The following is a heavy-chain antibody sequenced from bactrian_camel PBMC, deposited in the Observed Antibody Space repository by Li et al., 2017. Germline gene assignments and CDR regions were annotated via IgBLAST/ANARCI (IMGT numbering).Heavy chain of an antibody. CDR2: FATGGGFI. CDR1: GYTSDTYC. J-gene: IGHJ6*01. Sequence: HVQLVESGGGSVQAGGSLRLSCAASGYTSDTYCMAWFRQAPGKEREGVACFATGGGFINYSDSVKGRFTISQDNVRNTVYLQMHSLNPEDTAMYYCAADPRFCSWSWSTGKVFRYWGQGTQVTVS. D-gene: IGHD1*01. CDR3: AADPRFCSWSWSTGKVFRY. V-gene: IGHV3S63*01.